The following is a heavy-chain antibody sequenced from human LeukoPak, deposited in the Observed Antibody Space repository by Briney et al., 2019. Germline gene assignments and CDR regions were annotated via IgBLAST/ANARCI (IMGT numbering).Heavy chain of an antibody. CDR3: ARHVGPGMPVTTELSSYYYYHGMDV. J-gene: IGHJ6*04. Sequence: GESLKISCKSSGYSFTSYWIAWVRQMPGKGLEWMGIIYPGDSSTTYSPSFRGQVTISADESITTAYLQWSSLEASDTAIYYCARHVGPGMPVTTELSSYYYYHGMDVWGKGTTVTVSS. D-gene: IGHD4-17*01. CDR1: GYSFTSYW. CDR2: IYPGDSST. V-gene: IGHV5-51*01.